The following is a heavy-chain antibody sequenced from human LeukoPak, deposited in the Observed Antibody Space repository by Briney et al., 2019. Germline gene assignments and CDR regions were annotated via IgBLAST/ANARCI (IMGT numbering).Heavy chain of an antibody. J-gene: IGHJ3*01. Sequence: SETLSLTCTVSGDSFTSTNYWWDWVRLPPGKGLEWIGAIQSTGRTFSNPSLKSRVTISVDTSKKQFSLDLRSATAADTAVYYCARRRHRFDYYDVWGQGTRVTVS. V-gene: IGHV4-39*01. CDR1: GDSFTSTNYW. CDR3: ARRRHRFDYYDV. D-gene: IGHD3-10*01. CDR2: IQSTGRT.